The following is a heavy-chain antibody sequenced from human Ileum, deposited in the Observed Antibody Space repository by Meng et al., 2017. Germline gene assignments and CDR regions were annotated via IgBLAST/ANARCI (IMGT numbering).Heavy chain of an antibody. CDR3: AKPYYFDSSGYPPDY. CDR1: GFTFSSYA. V-gene: IGHV3-23*01. CDR2: ISGSGGGT. Sequence: EVQLLESGGGLVQPGGSLRLSCAASGFTFSSYAMSWVRQAPGKGREWVSGISGSGGGTYYADSVKGRFIISRDNSKNTLYLQVNSLRAEDTAVYYCAKPYYFDSSGYPPDYWGQGTLVTVSS. J-gene: IGHJ4*02. D-gene: IGHD3-22*01.